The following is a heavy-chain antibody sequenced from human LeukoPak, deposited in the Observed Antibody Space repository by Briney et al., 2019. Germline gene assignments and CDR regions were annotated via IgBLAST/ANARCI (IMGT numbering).Heavy chain of an antibody. CDR1: GSTFTTSD. D-gene: IGHD2-8*02. CDR3: ARYHSTRGLCYTSLFY. V-gene: IGHV1-46*01. Sequence: ASVRASCTPSGSTFTTSDITRGRQAPRQGLDWLGMIRLSVGSTTYAQKFQGRVTMTSDTTTSTVYMEFSRLRPEHAAVYYFARYHSTRGLCYTSLFYWGQGTLVTVS. CDR2: IRLSVGST. J-gene: IGHJ4*02.